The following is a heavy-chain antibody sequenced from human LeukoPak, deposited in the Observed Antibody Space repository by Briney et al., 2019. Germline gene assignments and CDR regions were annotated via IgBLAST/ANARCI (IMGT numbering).Heavy chain of an antibody. Sequence: SETLSLTCAVYGGSFSGYYWSWIRQPPGKGLEWIGYIYHSGSTKYNPSLKSRVTISVDTSKNQFSLKMSSVTAADTAVYYCARDGYSGNDGLWGQGTLVTVSS. D-gene: IGHD5-12*01. V-gene: IGHV4-59*01. CDR2: IYHSGST. CDR3: ARDGYSGNDGL. CDR1: GGSFSGYY. J-gene: IGHJ4*02.